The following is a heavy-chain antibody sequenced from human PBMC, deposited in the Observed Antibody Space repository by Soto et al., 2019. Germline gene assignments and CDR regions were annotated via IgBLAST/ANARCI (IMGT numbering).Heavy chain of an antibody. J-gene: IGHJ5*02. Sequence: QVQLVQSGAEVKKPGSSVKVSCKASGGTFSSYAISWVRQAPGQGLEWMGGIIPIFGTANYAQKFQGRVTITADKSTSTAYMELSSLRSEDKAVYYCARDLLDCSSTSCYSGQNWFDPWGQGTLVTVSS. V-gene: IGHV1-69*06. CDR3: ARDLLDCSSTSCYSGQNWFDP. D-gene: IGHD2-2*01. CDR2: IIPIFGTA. CDR1: GGTFSSYA.